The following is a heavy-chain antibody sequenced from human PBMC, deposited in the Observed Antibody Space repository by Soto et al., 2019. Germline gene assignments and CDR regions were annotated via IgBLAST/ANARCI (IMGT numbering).Heavy chain of an antibody. CDR2: INGDGSST. CDR1: GFTFSSYW. CDR3: ASKANTNSWFVGDY. D-gene: IGHD6-13*01. V-gene: IGHV3-74*01. J-gene: IGHJ4*02. Sequence: EVQLVESGGGLVQPGGSLRLSCAASGFTFSSYWMHWVRQAPGKGLVWVSRINGDGSSTNYADSVRGRFTIPRDNAKNTLYLQMNSLRAEDTAVYYCASKANTNSWFVGDYWGQGNLVTVSS.